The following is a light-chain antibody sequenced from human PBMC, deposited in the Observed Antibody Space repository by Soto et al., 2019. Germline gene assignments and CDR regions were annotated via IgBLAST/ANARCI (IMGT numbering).Light chain of an antibody. Sequence: DIQMTQSPSTLSASVGDRVTLTCRASQGIRSDLGWNQQKPGKAPKLLIYKASTLKSGVPSRFSGSGSGTEFTLTISSLQPDDFATYYCQHYNSYSEAFGQGTKVDIK. CDR3: QHYNSYSEA. CDR2: KAS. J-gene: IGKJ1*01. V-gene: IGKV1-5*03. CDR1: QGIRSD.